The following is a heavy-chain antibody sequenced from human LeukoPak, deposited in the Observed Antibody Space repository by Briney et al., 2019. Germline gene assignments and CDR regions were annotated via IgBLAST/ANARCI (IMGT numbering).Heavy chain of an antibody. CDR1: GGSFSGYY. V-gene: IGHV4-34*01. J-gene: IGHJ4*02. CDR2: INHSGST. Sequence: SETLSLTCAVYGGSFSGYYWSWIRQPPGKGLEWIGEINHSGSTNYNPSLKSRVTISVDTTKNHFSLKLSTVADADTAVYYCARELFGELFYYFDYWGQGTLVTVSS. CDR3: ARELFGELFYYFDY. D-gene: IGHD3-10*02.